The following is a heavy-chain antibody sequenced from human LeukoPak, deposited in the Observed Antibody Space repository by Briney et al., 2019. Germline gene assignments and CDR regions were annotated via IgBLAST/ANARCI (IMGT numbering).Heavy chain of an antibody. Sequence: PSETLSLTCAVYGGSFSYYYWSWIRQPPGKTLEWIGEINHSGSTNYNPSLKSRVTISVDTSKNQFSLKLSSVTAPDTAVYYCAIRKYYDILTGYRKIPTSGFDPWGQGTLVTVSS. D-gene: IGHD3-9*01. CDR3: AIRKYYDILTGYRKIPTSGFDP. V-gene: IGHV4-34*01. CDR2: INHSGST. J-gene: IGHJ5*02. CDR1: GGSFSYYY.